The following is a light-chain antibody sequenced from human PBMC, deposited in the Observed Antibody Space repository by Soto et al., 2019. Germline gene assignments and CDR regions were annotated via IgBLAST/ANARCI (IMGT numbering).Light chain of an antibody. CDR2: EDN. J-gene: IGLJ2*01. Sequence: NFMLTQPHSVSESPGKTVTISCTRSSGSIASNYVQWYQQRPGSAPTTVIYEDNQRRSGVPDRFSGSIDSSSNSASLTISGLKTEDEADYYCQSYDSSNRGVFGGGTKLTVL. CDR3: QSYDSSNRGV. V-gene: IGLV6-57*04. CDR1: SGSIASNY.